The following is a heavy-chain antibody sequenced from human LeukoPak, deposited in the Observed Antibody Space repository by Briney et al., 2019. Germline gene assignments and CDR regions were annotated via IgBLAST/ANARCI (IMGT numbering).Heavy chain of an antibody. CDR2: IYYSGST. V-gene: IGHV4-39*01. J-gene: IGHJ4*02. D-gene: IGHD3-16*01. Sequence: SETLSLTCTVSGGSISSSSYYWGWIRQPPGKGLEWIGSIYYSGSTYYNPSLKSRVTISVDTSKNQFSLKLSSVTAADTAVYYCARRDDDYSDYWGQGTLVTVSS. CDR3: ARRDDDYSDY. CDR1: GGSISSSSYY.